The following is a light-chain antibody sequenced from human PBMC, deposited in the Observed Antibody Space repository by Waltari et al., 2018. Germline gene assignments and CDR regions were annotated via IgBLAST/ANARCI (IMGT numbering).Light chain of an antibody. CDR1: QTILASSNNKNA. V-gene: IGKV4-1*01. CDR2: WAS. J-gene: IGKJ4*01. Sequence: DIVMTQSPDSLAVSLGERATINCKASQTILASSNNKNALAWYQQKPGHPPKLLIYWASTRTSRVPDRFSGRGSVTDFTRTISRLQADYVAVYYCQQYYSPPLTFGGGTKVEIK. CDR3: QQYYSPPLT.